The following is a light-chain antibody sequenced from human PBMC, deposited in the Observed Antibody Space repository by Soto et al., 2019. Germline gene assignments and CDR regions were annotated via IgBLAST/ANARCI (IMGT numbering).Light chain of an antibody. CDR2: WAS. J-gene: IGKJ1*01. CDR3: QQYYSTPWT. V-gene: IGKV4-1*01. Sequence: DIVMTQSPDSLAVSLGERVTINCKSSQSVLYSSNNKNYLAWYQQKPGQPPKLLIYWASTRESGVPDRFSGSGSGTAFTLTISSLQAEDVAVYYCQQYYSTPWTFGQGTKVEIK. CDR1: QSVLYSSNNKNY.